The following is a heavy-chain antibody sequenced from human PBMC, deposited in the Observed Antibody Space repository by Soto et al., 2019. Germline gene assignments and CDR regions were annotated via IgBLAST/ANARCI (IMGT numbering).Heavy chain of an antibody. CDR1: GGSISSYY. CDR2: IYYRGST. J-gene: IGHJ3*02. D-gene: IGHD5-12*01. Sequence: QVQLQESGPGLVKPSETLSLTFTVSGGSISSYYWSWIRQPPGKGLEWIGYIYYRGSTNYNPSLKSRVTKPVDTSENQFSLKLSYVTAADTAVYYCARHVTGYSGYVGDAFDIWGQGTMVTVSS. V-gene: IGHV4-59*08. CDR3: ARHVTGYSGYVGDAFDI.